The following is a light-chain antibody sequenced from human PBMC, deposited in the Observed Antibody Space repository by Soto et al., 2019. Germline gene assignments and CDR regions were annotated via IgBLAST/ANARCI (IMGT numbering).Light chain of an antibody. J-gene: IGKJ4*01. Sequence: DIVMTQSPDSLAVSLGERATINCKSSQSVLHSSNNKNYLAWYQQKPGQPPNLLIYWASTRESGVPDRFSGSGSGTDFTLTISSLHAEDVAVYYCQQYYSSPLTFGGGTKVEIK. CDR3: QQYYSSPLT. CDR1: QSVLHSSNNKNY. V-gene: IGKV4-1*01. CDR2: WAS.